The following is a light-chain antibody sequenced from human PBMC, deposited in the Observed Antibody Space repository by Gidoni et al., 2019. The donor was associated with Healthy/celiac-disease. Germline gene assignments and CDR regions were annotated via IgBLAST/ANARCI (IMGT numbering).Light chain of an antibody. V-gene: IGKV1-5*01. CDR2: DAS. CDR1: QSISSW. J-gene: IGKJ1*01. Sequence: DIQMTQSPSTLSASVGDRVTITCRASQSISSWLGWYQQKPGKAPKLLIYDASSLESVVPSRFSGSGSGTEFTLTISSLQPDDFATYYCQQYNSYPWTFXXXTKVEIK. CDR3: QQYNSYPWT.